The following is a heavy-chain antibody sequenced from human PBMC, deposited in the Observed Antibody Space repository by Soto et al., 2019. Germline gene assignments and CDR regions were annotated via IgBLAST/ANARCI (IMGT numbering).Heavy chain of an antibody. V-gene: IGHV3-48*01. CDR1: GFTVSSYS. J-gene: IGHJ6*02. CDR2: ISSSSSTI. D-gene: IGHD3-10*01. CDR3: ASPVLLWFGEPLGGMDV. Sequence: GGSLRLSCAASGFTVSSYSMNLVRQAPGKGLEWVSYISSSSSTIYYADSVKGRFTISRDNAKNSLYLQMNSLRAEDTAVYYCASPVLLWFGEPLGGMDVWGQGTTVTVSS.